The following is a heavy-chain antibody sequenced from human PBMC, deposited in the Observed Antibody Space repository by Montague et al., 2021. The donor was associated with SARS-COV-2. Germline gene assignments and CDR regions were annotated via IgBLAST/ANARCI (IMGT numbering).Heavy chain of an antibody. V-gene: IGHV4-59*01. CDR1: GGSISSYY. CDR3: ARETMTADAFDI. CDR2: IYYSGST. D-gene: IGHD1-14*01. Sequence: SETLSLTCTVSGGSISSYYWSWIRQPPGKGLEWIGYIYYSGSTNYNPSLKSRATISRDTSKNQFSLKVRSVTAADTAVYYCARETMTADAFDIWGQGTMVTVSS. J-gene: IGHJ3*02.